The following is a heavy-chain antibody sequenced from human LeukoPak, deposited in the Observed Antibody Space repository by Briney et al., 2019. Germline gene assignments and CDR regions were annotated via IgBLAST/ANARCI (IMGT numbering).Heavy chain of an antibody. D-gene: IGHD2-2*01. Sequence: GGSLRLPCAASGFTFSSYAMSWVRQAPGKGLEWVSAIRGSGGSTYYADSVKGRFTISRDNSKNTLYLQMNSLRAEDSAVYYCAKAGHPLVYCSSATRYMGSWGQGTLVTVSS. J-gene: IGHJ5*02. V-gene: IGHV3-23*01. CDR2: IRGSGGST. CDR1: GFTFSSYA. CDR3: AKAGHPLVYCSSATRYMGS.